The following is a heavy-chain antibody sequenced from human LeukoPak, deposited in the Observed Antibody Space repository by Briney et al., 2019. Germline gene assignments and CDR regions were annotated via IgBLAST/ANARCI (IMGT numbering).Heavy chain of an antibody. D-gene: IGHD4-17*01. CDR2: INPNSGGT. Sequence: ASVKVSCKASGYTFTSYYMHWVRQAPGQGLEWMGWINPNSGGTNYAQKFQGRVTMTRDTSISTAYMELSRLRSDDTAVYYCARGLTTVTTNWFDPWGQGTLVTVSS. CDR1: GYTFTSYY. CDR3: ARGLTTVTTNWFDP. V-gene: IGHV1-2*02. J-gene: IGHJ5*02.